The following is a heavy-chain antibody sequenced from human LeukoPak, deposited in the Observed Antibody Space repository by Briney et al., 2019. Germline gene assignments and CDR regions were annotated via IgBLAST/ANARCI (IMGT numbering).Heavy chain of an antibody. CDR2: IKEYGGKK. V-gene: IGHV3-7*01. Sequence: PGGSLRLSCAASGFTFSNYWMSWVRQAPGKGLEWVANIKEYGGKKYYVDSVKGRFTISRDNFKNSLYLQMNSLRAEDTAVYYCASGDYFGPGTSSTDAFDIWGQGTMVTVSS. CDR1: GFTFSNYW. CDR3: ASGDYFGPGTSSTDAFDI. J-gene: IGHJ3*02. D-gene: IGHD3-10*01.